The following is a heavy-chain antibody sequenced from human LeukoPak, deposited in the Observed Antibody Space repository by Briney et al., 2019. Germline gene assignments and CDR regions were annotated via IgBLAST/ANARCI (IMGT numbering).Heavy chain of an antibody. J-gene: IGHJ4*02. CDR3: ARASFDGSGYFFYPPDY. D-gene: IGHD3-22*01. CDR1: GFTFSSYA. Sequence: PGGSLRLSCAASGFTFSSYAMHWVRQAPGKGLEWVAVISYDGNNKYYADSVKGRFTISRDNSKNTLYLQMNSLRAEDTAVCYCARASFDGSGYFFYPPDYWGQGTLVTVSS. V-gene: IGHV3-30-3*01. CDR2: ISYDGNNK.